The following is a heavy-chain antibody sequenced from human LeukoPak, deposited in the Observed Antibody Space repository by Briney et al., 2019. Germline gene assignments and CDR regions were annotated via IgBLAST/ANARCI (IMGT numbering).Heavy chain of an antibody. J-gene: IGHJ6*03. CDR3: ATAYGSGSYYYYYYYYMDV. D-gene: IGHD3-10*01. CDR2: IYNSGSI. CDR1: GGSISSGGYY. V-gene: IGHV4-31*03. Sequence: SETLSLTCTVSGGSISSGGYYWSWIRQQPGKGLEWIGYIYNSGSIYYNPSLKSRVTISVDTSKNQFSLKLSSVTAADTAVYYCATAYGSGSYYYYYYYYMDVWGKGTTVTVSS.